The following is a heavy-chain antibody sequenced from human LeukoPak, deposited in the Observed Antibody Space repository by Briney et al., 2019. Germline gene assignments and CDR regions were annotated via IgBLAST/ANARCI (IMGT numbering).Heavy chain of an antibody. V-gene: IGHV4-38-2*02. CDR3: AREVAAAAGTGVDY. D-gene: IGHD6-13*01. CDR2: IYHSGPT. Sequence: SETLSLTCTASGYSISSGYYWTWIRQPPGKGMEWIGSIYHSGPTYNNPSLKSRVTISVHTSKNQFSLKLSSVTAADTAVYYCAREVAAAAGTGVDYWGQGTLVTVSS. J-gene: IGHJ4*02. CDR1: GYSISSGYY.